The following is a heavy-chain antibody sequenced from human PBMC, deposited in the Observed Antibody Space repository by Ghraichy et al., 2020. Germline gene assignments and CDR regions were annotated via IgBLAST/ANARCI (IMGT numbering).Heavy chain of an antibody. CDR1: GGSIASSSYY. CDR2: IYYTANT. V-gene: IGHV4-39*01. CDR3: ARLDFRLPTR. Sequence: SETLSLTCTVSGGSIASSSYYWGWIRQPPGKGLEWIGSIYYTANTYYNPSLQSRVTISVDTSKNLFSLKLSSVTAADTAVYYCARLDFRLPTRWGQGTLVTVSS. J-gene: IGHJ4*02. D-gene: IGHD3-16*01.